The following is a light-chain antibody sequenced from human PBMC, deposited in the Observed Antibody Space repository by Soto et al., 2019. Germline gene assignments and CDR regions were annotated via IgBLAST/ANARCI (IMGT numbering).Light chain of an antibody. CDR1: SRDVGGYSY. CDR3: ASYTTSSTYV. J-gene: IGLJ1*01. V-gene: IGLV2-14*01. CDR2: DVS. Sequence: QAVLTQPASVSGAPGQSIAISRPGNSRDVGGYSYVSWYQQQPGKAPKLVISDVSNRPSGVSDRFSGSKSGNTASLTISGLQTEDGADYYCASYTTSSTYVFGTGTKVTVL.